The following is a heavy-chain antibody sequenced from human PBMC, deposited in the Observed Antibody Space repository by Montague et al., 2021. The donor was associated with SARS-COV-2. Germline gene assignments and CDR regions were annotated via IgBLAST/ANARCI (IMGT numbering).Heavy chain of an antibody. J-gene: IGHJ4*02. D-gene: IGHD5-18*01. CDR1: GGSFSGYY. Sequence: SETLSLTCAVYGGSFSGYYWSWIRQPPGKGLEWIGEINHSGGTNYNPSLKSRVTISVDTSKNQFSLKLSSVTAADTAVYYCARGGGYSYGSLDYWGQGTLVTVSS. CDR2: INHSGGT. V-gene: IGHV4-34*01. CDR3: ARGGGYSYGSLDY.